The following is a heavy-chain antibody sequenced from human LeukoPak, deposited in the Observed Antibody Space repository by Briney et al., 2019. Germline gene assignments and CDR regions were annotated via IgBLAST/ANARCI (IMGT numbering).Heavy chain of an antibody. CDR3: ARAMDV. CDR2: IKQDGSEI. V-gene: IGHV3-7*01. J-gene: IGHJ6*02. CDR1: GFTFRTYG. Sequence: PGTSLRLSCAASGFTFRTYGMHWVRQAPGKGLEWVANIKQDGSEIYYVDSVKGRFTISRDNAKNSLYLQMNSLRAEDTAVYYCARAMDVWGQGTTVTVSS.